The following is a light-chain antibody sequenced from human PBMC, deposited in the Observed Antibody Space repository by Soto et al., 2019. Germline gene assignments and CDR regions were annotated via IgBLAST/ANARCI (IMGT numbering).Light chain of an antibody. J-gene: IGKJ4*01. Sequence: EIVMTQSPATVSVTPGERATLSCRASQSVSSSYLAWYQQKPGQAPRLLIYGASRRATGIPDRFSGSGSGSDFTLTISRLEPEDFATYYCQQANSFPLTFGGGAKVDI. CDR2: GAS. CDR1: QSVSSSY. V-gene: IGKV3D-20*02. CDR3: QQANSFPLT.